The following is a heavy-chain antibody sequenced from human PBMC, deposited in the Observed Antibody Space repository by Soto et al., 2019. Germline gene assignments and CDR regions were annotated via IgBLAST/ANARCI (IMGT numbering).Heavy chain of an antibody. CDR2: ISYDGRND. CDR3: ARDPYFDY. CDR1: GFSLNSYP. J-gene: IGHJ4*02. V-gene: IGHV3-30*04. Sequence: GFLRLSCEPAGFSLNSYPLHWVRQAPGKGREWVAVISYDGRNDYYGDSVRGRFTISRDNSKNMVYLQMNSLTPEDTAVYYCARDPYFDYWGQGTLVTVSS.